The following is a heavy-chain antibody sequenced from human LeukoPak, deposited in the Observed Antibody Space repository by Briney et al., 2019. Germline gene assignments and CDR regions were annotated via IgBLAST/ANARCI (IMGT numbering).Heavy chain of an antibody. D-gene: IGHD5-24*01. CDR1: GGSVSTYY. Sequence: SETLSLTYTVSGGSVSTYYWSWILQPPGKGLEWIGFISDSGSTDYNPSLTSRVTISVDTSKNQFSLRLSSVTAADTAVYYCARHLKKDGYNYYFDYWGQGTLVTVSS. J-gene: IGHJ4*02. V-gene: IGHV4-59*08. CDR2: ISDSGST. CDR3: ARHLKKDGYNYYFDY.